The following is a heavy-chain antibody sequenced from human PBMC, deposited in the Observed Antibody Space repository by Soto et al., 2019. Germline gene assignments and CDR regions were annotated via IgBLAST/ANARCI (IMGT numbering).Heavy chain of an antibody. CDR3: ATAASLPYGDAAPYSYSSTHA. V-gene: IGHV1-18*01. J-gene: IGHJ6*02. CDR1: GYTFTSYG. Sequence: QVQLVQSGAEVKKPGASVKVSCKASGYTFTSYGISWVRQAPGQGLEWMGWISAYNGNTNYAQNLQGRVTMTTDTSTSTAYIELRSLRSDATALYYCATAASLPYGDAAPYSYSSTHAWGQRTTVTVSS. D-gene: IGHD4-17*01. CDR2: ISAYNGNT.